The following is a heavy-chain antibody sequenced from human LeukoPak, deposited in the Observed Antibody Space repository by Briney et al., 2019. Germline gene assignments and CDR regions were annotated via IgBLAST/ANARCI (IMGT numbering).Heavy chain of an antibody. CDR1: GFIFSTYS. J-gene: IGHJ6*03. CDR3: ARGSREDIYYYYYMDV. Sequence: PSGGSLRLSCAASGFIFSTYSINWVRQAPGKGLEWVSYISSSSSTIYYADSVKGRFTISRDNAKNSLYLQMNSLGAEDTAVYYCARGSREDIYYYYYMDVWGKGTTVTVSS. D-gene: IGHD2-15*01. V-gene: IGHV3-48*01. CDR2: ISSSSSTI.